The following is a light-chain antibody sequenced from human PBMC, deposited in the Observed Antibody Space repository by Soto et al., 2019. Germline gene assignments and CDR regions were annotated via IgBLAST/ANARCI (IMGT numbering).Light chain of an antibody. V-gene: IGKV1-5*03. CDR1: QSISVW. Sequence: EIQMTQSPSTLSASVGSRVTITCRASQSISVWLAWYQQKAGKAPNLLIYKASRLESGVPSRFSGSGSETEFTLTISGLQPGDSATYYCQQYNSYSPTFGQGTKVDIK. CDR3: QQYNSYSPT. CDR2: KAS. J-gene: IGKJ1*01.